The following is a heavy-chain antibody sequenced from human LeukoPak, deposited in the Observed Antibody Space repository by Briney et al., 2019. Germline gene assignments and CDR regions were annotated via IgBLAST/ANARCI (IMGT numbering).Heavy chain of an antibody. V-gene: IGHV4-59*12. J-gene: IGHJ4*02. CDR2: IDYSGST. D-gene: IGHD2-2*01. CDR3: ARVGVLGYCSSASCD. Sequence: SETLSLTCSVSDGSISNYYWSWIRQPPGKGLEWIGYIDYSGSTNYDPSLKSRVTISVDTSKNQFSLKLISVTAADTAVYYCARVGVLGYCSSASCDWGQGALVTVSS. CDR1: DGSISNYY.